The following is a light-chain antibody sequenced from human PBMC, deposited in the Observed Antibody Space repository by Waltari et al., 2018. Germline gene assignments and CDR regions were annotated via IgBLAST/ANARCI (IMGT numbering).Light chain of an antibody. CDR3: VQAIAFPFT. V-gene: IGKV2-40*01. Sequence: DIVMTQTPLSLPITPGEPASISCRSSQSLLHSNGNTYLHWYLQKPGQSPQLLIYGGSNRASGVPDRFSGIRSGTDFTLKISKVEAEDVGVYYCVQAIAFPFTFGPGTKLDIK. J-gene: IGKJ3*01. CDR2: GGS. CDR1: QSLLHSNGNTY.